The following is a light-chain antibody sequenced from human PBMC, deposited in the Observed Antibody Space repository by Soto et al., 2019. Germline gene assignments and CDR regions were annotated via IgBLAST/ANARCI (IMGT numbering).Light chain of an antibody. CDR3: QHYNNWLGT. CDR1: QAISSN. J-gene: IGKJ4*01. V-gene: IGKV3-15*01. CDR2: GAS. Sequence: EIVITQSPATLSVSRGERATLSCRANQAISSNLAWYQQKPGQAPRLLIYGASTRATGVPDRLSGSGSGTEFTLTISSLQSEDFAVYYCQHYNNWLGTFGGGNKVEIK.